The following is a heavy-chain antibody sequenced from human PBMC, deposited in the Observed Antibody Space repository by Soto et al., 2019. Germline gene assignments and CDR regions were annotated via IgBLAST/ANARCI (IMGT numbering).Heavy chain of an antibody. D-gene: IGHD6-6*01. V-gene: IGHV3-48*01. CDR1: GFTFSTYN. CDR2: ISSTSAI. J-gene: IGHJ4*02. Sequence: EVQLVESGGGLVQPGGSLRLSCAASGFTFSTYNMNWVRQAPGRGLEWVSYISSTSAIYYADSVKGRFTISRDNAKNSLYLQMTSLRAEDTAVYYCARDVSGSSIAVRYFDYWGQGALVTVSS. CDR3: ARDVSGSSIAVRYFDY.